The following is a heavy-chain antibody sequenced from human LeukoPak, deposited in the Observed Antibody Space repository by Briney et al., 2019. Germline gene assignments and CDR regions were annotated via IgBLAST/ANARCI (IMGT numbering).Heavy chain of an antibody. CDR2: ISDDGSNK. CDR1: GFTFSNYA. D-gene: IGHD6-19*01. Sequence: GRSLRLSCAASGFTFSNYAMHWVRQAPGKGLEWVAVISDDGSNKYYGDSVKGRFTISRDNSKNTVYLQVNSLRAEDTAVYYCVKDRYSSGWYSDFDYWGQGTLVTVSS. J-gene: IGHJ4*02. CDR3: VKDRYSSGWYSDFDY. V-gene: IGHV3-30*18.